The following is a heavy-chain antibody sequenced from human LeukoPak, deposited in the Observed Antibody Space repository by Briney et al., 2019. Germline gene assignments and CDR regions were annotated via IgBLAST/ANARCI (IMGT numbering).Heavy chain of an antibody. V-gene: IGHV4-59*01. CDR1: GGSISTYY. D-gene: IGHD4-17*01. J-gene: IGHJ4*02. CDR2: ISYSGST. CDR3: ARADYGDYVLDY. Sequence: SETLSLTCTLSGGSISTYYWTWIRQPPGKGLEWIGFISYSGSTKYSPSLKSRVTISVDTSKNQFSLRLTSVTPADTAVYYCARADYGDYVLDYWGQGTLVTVSS.